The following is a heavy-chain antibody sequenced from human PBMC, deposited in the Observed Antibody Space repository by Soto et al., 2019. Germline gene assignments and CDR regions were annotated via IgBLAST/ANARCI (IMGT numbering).Heavy chain of an antibody. CDR2: IIPILGIA. J-gene: IGHJ5*02. CDR3: ARGISSSWSHWFDP. Sequence: SVKVSCKASGGTFSSYTISWVRQAPGQGLEWMGRIIPILGIANYAQKFQGRVTITADKSTSTAYMELSSLRSEDTAVYYCARGISSSWSHWFDPWGQGTLVTVSS. CDR1: GGTFSSYT. D-gene: IGHD6-13*01. V-gene: IGHV1-69*02.